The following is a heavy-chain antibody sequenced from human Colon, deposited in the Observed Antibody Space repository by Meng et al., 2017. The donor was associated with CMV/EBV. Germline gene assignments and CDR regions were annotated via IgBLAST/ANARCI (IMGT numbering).Heavy chain of an antibody. Sequence: GSLRLSCTVSGGSISSSSYYWGWIRQPPGKGLEWIGSIYYSGSTYYNPSLKSRVTISVDTSKNQFSLKLSSVTAADTAVYYCVVVTPPHDAFDIWGQGTMVTVSS. V-gene: IGHV4-39*01. D-gene: IGHD4-23*01. CDR3: VVVTPPHDAFDI. J-gene: IGHJ3*02. CDR1: GGSISSSSYY. CDR2: IYYSGST.